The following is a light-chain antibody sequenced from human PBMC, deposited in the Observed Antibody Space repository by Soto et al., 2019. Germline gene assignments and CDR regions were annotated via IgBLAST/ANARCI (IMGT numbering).Light chain of an antibody. CDR2: DAS. CDR1: LSVISA. J-gene: IGKJ4*01. Sequence: EILLTQTPDPLSLSPGERATLSSRASLSVISASVWYQQKHGQTPRLLIYDASNRATGIPARFSGSGSGTDFTLTISSLEPEDFAVYYCQQRSNWPSLTFGGGTKVEIK. V-gene: IGKV3-11*01. CDR3: QQRSNWPSLT.